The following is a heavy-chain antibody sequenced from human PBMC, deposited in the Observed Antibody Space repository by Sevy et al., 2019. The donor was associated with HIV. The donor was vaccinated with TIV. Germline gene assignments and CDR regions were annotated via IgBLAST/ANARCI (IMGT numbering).Heavy chain of an antibody. J-gene: IGHJ4*02. D-gene: IGHD3-10*01. Sequence: GGSLRLSCAASGFTFSSYAMSWVRQAPGKGLEWVSAISGSGGSTYYADSVKGRFTISRDNSKNTLYLQMNSLRAEDTAVYYFAKVPGGVTMVRGVIITSFDYWGQGTLVTVSS. CDR2: ISGSGGST. CDR3: AKVPGGVTMVRGVIITSFDY. CDR1: GFTFSSYA. V-gene: IGHV3-23*01.